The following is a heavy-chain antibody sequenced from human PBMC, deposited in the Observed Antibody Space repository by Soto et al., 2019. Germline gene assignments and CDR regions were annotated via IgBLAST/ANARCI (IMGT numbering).Heavy chain of an antibody. CDR2: ISGSGEKT. V-gene: IGHV3-23*01. J-gene: IGHJ3*02. CDR3: AKRLFAIVVVGGYDI. Sequence: GGSLRLSCVASGFNFSYNAMSWVRQAPGKGLQWVSTISGSGEKTYYADSVKGRFTISRDNSKNTLFLEMNSLRVEDTAVYYCAKRLFAIVVVGGYDIWGQGTKVTVSS. D-gene: IGHD5-18*01. CDR1: GFNFSYNA.